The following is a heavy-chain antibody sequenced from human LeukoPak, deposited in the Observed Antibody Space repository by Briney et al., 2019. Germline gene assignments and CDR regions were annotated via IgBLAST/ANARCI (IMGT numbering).Heavy chain of an antibody. V-gene: IGHV4-61*01. Sequence: SETLSLTCTVSGDSVSSSSYYWSWIRQPPGKGLEWIGYIYYTGSTNYNPSLKSRVTISVDTSKNQFSLKLSSVTAADTAVYYCARGVRAWGQGTLVTASS. CDR3: ARGVRA. CDR2: IYYTGST. J-gene: IGHJ5*02. CDR1: GDSVSSSSYY.